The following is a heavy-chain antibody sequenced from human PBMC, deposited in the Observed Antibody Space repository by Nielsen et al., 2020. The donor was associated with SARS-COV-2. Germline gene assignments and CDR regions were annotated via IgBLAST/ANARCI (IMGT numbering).Heavy chain of an antibody. CDR2: INPNSGGT. D-gene: IGHD3-9*01. CDR3: ARGGGYYDILTGHSGTYYFDY. J-gene: IGHJ4*02. V-gene: IGHV1-2*04. CDR1: GYTFTGYY. Sequence: ASVKVSCKASGYTFTGYYMHWVRQAPGQGLEWMGWINPNSGGTNYAQKFQGWVTMTRDTSISTAYMELSRLRSDDTAVYYCARGGGYYDILTGHSGTYYFDYWGQGTLVTVSS.